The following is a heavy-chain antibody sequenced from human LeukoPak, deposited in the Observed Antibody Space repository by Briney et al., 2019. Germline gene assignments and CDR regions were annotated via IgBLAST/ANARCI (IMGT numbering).Heavy chain of an antibody. CDR1: GYSFTSYW. D-gene: IGHD3-10*01. CDR3: ARQLDGSGSYYQDAFDI. V-gene: IGHV5-51*01. J-gene: IGHJ3*02. CDR2: IYPGDSDT. Sequence: GESLNISCKGSGYSFTSYWIGWVRQMPGKGLEWMGIIYPGDSDTRYSPSFQGQVTISADKSISTAYLQWSSLKASDTAMYYCARQLDGSGSYYQDAFDIWGQGTMVTVSS.